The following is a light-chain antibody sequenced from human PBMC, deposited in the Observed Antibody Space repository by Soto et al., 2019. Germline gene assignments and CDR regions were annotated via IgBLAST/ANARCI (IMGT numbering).Light chain of an antibody. V-gene: IGKV3-15*01. J-gene: IGKJ4*01. Sequence: EIVMTQSPATLSVSPGDRVTLSCRASETLSNNLAWFHQKPGQAPRLLIYGATTRATGIPARFSGSGSGTEFTLTISSLQSEDFAIYYCQQYNNWPPATFGGGTKVEIK. CDR3: QQYNNWPPAT. CDR2: GAT. CDR1: ETLSNN.